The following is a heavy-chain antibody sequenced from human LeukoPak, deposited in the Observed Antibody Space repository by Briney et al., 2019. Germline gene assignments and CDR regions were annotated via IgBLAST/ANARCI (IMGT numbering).Heavy chain of an antibody. CDR2: IYSGGST. Sequence: GGSLRLSCVASEFSFSTYWMRWVRQAPGKGLEWVSVIYSGGSTFYADPVKGRFIISRDNSKNTLYFQMNGLRAEDTAVYYCARENYYGSGSSYYYYGMDVWGQGTTVTVSS. CDR1: EFSFSTYW. D-gene: IGHD3-10*01. CDR3: ARENYYGSGSSYYYYGMDV. V-gene: IGHV3-66*01. J-gene: IGHJ6*02.